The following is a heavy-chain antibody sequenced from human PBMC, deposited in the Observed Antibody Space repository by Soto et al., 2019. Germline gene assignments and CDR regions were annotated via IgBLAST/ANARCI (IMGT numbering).Heavy chain of an antibody. Sequence: EVQLVESGGGLVQPGGSLRLSCAASGFTFSSCWMHWVRQAPGKGLVWVSRINSDGSSTSYADSVKGRFTISRDNAKNTLYLQMNSLRAEDTAVYYCAKCSGGSCPLDYWGQGTLVTVSS. D-gene: IGHD2-15*01. V-gene: IGHV3-74*01. J-gene: IGHJ4*02. CDR1: GFTFSSCW. CDR3: AKCSGGSCPLDY. CDR2: INSDGSST.